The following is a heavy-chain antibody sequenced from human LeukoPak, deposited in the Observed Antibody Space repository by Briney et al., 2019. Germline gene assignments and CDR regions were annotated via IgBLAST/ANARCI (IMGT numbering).Heavy chain of an antibody. V-gene: IGHV3-48*01. Sequence: PGGSLRLSCAASGFIFTDYSINWVRQAPGKGLEWISYIDKTSSNIYYADSVKGRFTISRDNAKNSLYPQMNSLRAEDTAVYYCARESYWGSSAKGFDYWGQGTLVTVSS. CDR1: GFIFTDYS. CDR2: IDKTSSNI. D-gene: IGHD7-27*01. CDR3: ARESYWGSSAKGFDY. J-gene: IGHJ4*02.